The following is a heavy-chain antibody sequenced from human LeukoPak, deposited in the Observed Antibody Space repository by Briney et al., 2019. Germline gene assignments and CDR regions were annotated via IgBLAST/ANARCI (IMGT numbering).Heavy chain of an antibody. J-gene: IGHJ4*02. V-gene: IGHV3-11*01. CDR3: ARDQRSGGNYYFDA. CDR1: GFTFSDYY. CDR2: ISSSGSTI. Sequence: PGGSLRLSCAASGFTFSDYYMSWIRQAPGKGLEWVSYISSSGSTIYYADSVKGRFTISRDNAKNSLYLQMNSLRAEDTAVYYCARDQRSGGNYYFDAWGQRTLVTVSS. D-gene: IGHD4-23*01.